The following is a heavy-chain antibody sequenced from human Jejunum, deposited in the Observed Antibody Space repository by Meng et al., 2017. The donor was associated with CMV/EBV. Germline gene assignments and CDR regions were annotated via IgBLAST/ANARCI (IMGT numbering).Heavy chain of an antibody. Sequence: SWGWIRPPPGKGLEWIASIYHSGITSYNPSLKSRVTMSVDTSTNQFSLKLSSVTAADTAMYYCARDCSSTSCYMGGYYYYYGMDVWGHGTTVTVSS. D-gene: IGHD2-2*01. CDR2: IYHSGIT. CDR1: S. CDR3: ARDCSSTSCYMGGYYYYYGMDV. V-gene: IGHV4-38-2*02. J-gene: IGHJ6*02.